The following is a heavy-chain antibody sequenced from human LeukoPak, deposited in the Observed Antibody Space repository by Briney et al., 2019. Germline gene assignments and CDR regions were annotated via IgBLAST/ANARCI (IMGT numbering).Heavy chain of an antibody. Sequence: GGSLRLSCAASGFTFSSYAMHWVRQAPGKGLEWVAVISYDGSNKYYADSVKGRFTISRDNSKNTLYLQMNSLRAEDTAVYYCAREIGSHSYGPDAFDIWGRGTMVTVSS. V-gene: IGHV3-30-3*01. CDR2: ISYDGSNK. D-gene: IGHD3-10*01. CDR1: GFTFSSYA. J-gene: IGHJ3*02. CDR3: AREIGSHSYGPDAFDI.